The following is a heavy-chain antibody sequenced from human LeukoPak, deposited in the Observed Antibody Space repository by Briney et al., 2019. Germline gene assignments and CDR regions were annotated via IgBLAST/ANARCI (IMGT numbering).Heavy chain of an antibody. Sequence: GRSLRLSCAASGFTVSSNYMSWVRQAPGKGLEWVSSISSSSSYIFYADSVKGRFTISRDTAKNSLYLQMNSLRAEDTAVYYCARGLNCGGDCPQEYYFDYWGQGTLVTVSS. CDR2: ISSSSSYI. J-gene: IGHJ4*02. CDR3: ARGLNCGGDCPQEYYFDY. D-gene: IGHD2-21*02. V-gene: IGHV3-21*01. CDR1: GFTVSSNY.